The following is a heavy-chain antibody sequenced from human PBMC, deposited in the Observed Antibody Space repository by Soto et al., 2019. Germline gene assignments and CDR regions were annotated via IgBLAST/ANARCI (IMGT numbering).Heavy chain of an antibody. V-gene: IGHV1-69*06. D-gene: IGHD6-13*01. CDR2: IIPIFGTA. Sequence: SVKVSCKASGGTFSSYAISWVRQAPGQGLEWMGGIIPIFGTANYAQKFQGRVTITADKSTSTAYMELSSLRSEDTAVYYCASSIAAAGTWFDPWGQGTLVTVS. CDR3: ASSIAAAGTWFDP. CDR1: GGTFSSYA. J-gene: IGHJ5*02.